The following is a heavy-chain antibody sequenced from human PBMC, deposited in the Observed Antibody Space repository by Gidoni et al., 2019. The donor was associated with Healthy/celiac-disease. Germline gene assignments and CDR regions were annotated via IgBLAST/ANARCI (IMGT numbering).Heavy chain of an antibody. Sequence: QVQLQESGPGLVKPSQTLSLTCAVSGGSLSRGGYSWSWIRQPPGKGLEWIGYIYYSGSTYYNPSLKSRVTISVDTSKNQFSLKLSSVTAADTAVYYCARVLRVRGLVQLDIWGQGTMVTVSS. V-gene: IGHV4-30-4*07. CDR1: GGSLSRGGYS. CDR2: IYYSGST. D-gene: IGHD3-10*01. CDR3: ARVLRVRGLVQLDI. J-gene: IGHJ3*02.